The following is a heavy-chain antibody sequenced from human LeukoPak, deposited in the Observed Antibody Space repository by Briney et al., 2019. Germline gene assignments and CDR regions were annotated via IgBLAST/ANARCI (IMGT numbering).Heavy chain of an antibody. Sequence: SETLSLTCAVSGYSISSGFHWGWIRQPPGKGLEWIGSIYHSGSTYYNPSLKSRVTISVDTSKNQFSLKLSSVTAADTAVYYCARRRQWIQLWLRPYYFDYWGQGTLVTVSS. V-gene: IGHV4-38-2*01. CDR2: IYHSGST. CDR1: GYSISSGFH. D-gene: IGHD5-18*01. CDR3: ARRRQWIQLWLRPYYFDY. J-gene: IGHJ4*02.